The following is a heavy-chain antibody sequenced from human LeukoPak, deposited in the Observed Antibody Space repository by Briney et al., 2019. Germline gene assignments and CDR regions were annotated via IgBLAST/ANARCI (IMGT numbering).Heavy chain of an antibody. J-gene: IGHJ6*03. Sequence: GESLKISCKDSGYSFTSYWIGWVRQMPGKGLEWLVIIYPGDSDTRYSPSFQGEVTISADKSNSNAYLQWSSLKASDTAMYYCARLWEWLDLDYYYYYMDVWGKGTTVTVSS. CDR3: ARLWEWLDLDYYYYYMDV. V-gene: IGHV5-51*01. CDR2: IYPGDSDT. CDR1: GYSFTSYW. D-gene: IGHD3-3*01.